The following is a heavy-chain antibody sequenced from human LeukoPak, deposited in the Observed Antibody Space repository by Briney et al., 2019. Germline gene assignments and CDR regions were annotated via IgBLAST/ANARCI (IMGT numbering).Heavy chain of an antibody. D-gene: IGHD1-1*01. CDR2: INPNSGGT. J-gene: IGHJ4*02. CDR3: ARVLERHFDY. Sequence: ASVKVSCKASGYTFTGYYIHWVRQAPGQGLEWMGWINPNSGGTNYAQKFQGRVTTTRDTSISTAYMELSRLRSDDTAVYYCARVLERHFDYWGQGTLVTVSS. CDR1: GYTFTGYY. V-gene: IGHV1-2*02.